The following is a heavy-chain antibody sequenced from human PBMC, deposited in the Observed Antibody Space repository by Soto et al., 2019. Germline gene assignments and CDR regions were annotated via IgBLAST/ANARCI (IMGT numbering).Heavy chain of an antibody. Sequence: ASVKVSCKSSGYTFTSYYMHWVRQAPGQGLEWMGIINPSGGSTSYAQKFQGRVTMTRDTSTSTVYMELSSLRSEDTAVYYCARDRSSGWFDYWGQGTLVTVSS. CDR1: GYTFTSYY. V-gene: IGHV1-46*01. J-gene: IGHJ4*02. D-gene: IGHD6-19*01. CDR3: ARDRSSGWFDY. CDR2: INPSGGST.